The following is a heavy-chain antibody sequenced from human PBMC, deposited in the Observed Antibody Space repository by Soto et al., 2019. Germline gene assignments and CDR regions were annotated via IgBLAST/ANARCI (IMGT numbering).Heavy chain of an antibody. Sequence: QVQLVQSGAEVEKPGASVKVSCKASGYTFTSYDINWVRQATGQGLEWMGWMNPNSGNTGYAQKFQGRVTMTRNTSISTAYMELSSLRSEDTAVYYCARVNRVVVTAGLGYWGQGTLVTVSS. CDR1: GYTFTSYD. CDR3: ARVNRVVVTAGLGY. J-gene: IGHJ4*02. CDR2: MNPNSGNT. D-gene: IGHD2-21*02. V-gene: IGHV1-8*01.